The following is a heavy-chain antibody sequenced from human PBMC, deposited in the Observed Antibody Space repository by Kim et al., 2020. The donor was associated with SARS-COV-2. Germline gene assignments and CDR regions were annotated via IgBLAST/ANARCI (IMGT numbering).Heavy chain of an antibody. J-gene: IGHJ2*01. CDR2: IYYSGSI. Sequence: SETLSLTCAVSGYSISSSNWWGWIRQPPGKGLEWIGYIYYSGSIYYNPSLKSRVTMSVDTSKNQFSLKLSSVTAVDTAVYYCARTTYDFWSGHHWYFDLWGRGTLVTVSS. D-gene: IGHD3-3*01. V-gene: IGHV4-28*05. CDR1: GYSISSSNW. CDR3: ARTTYDFWSGHHWYFDL.